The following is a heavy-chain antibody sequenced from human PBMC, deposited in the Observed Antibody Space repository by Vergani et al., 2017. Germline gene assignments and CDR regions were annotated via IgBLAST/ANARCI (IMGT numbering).Heavy chain of an antibody. Sequence: QLQLQESGPGLVKPSETLSLTCAVSGDSIKSRSYYWGWIRQSPGKGLEWIGSIYDNGNTYYNPSLKSRVAISVDTSKNQVSLNLGSVTAADTAVYYCARNRAIEWAGRMHYYYAIDVWGQGTTVTVSS. CDR2: IYDNGNT. J-gene: IGHJ6*02. D-gene: IGHD3-10*01. CDR1: GDSIKSRSYY. V-gene: IGHV4-39*01. CDR3: ARNRAIEWAGRMHYYYAIDV.